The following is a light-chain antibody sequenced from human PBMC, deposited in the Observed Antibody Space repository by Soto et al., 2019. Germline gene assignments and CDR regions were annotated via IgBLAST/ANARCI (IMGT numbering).Light chain of an antibody. CDR3: QHYGS. CDR2: GAS. CDR1: QSVDGSY. Sequence: ETVLTQSPGTLSLSPGERATLSCRASQSVDGSYLAWYQQKPGQAPRLLIYGASSRATGIPDRFSGSGSGTDFTLVISRLEPEDFAVYHCQHYGSFGQGTRLDIK. J-gene: IGKJ5*01. V-gene: IGKV3-20*01.